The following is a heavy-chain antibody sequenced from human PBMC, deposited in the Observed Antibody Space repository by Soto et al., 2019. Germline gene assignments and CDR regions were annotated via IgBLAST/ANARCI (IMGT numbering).Heavy chain of an antibody. CDR3: TKEGYYYDSSGWFDY. CDR2: ISYDGSNK. J-gene: IGHJ4*02. V-gene: IGHV3-30*18. D-gene: IGHD3-22*01. Sequence: GGSLRLSCAASGFTFSSYGMHWVRQAPGKGLEWVAVISYDGSNKYYADSVKGRFTISRDNSKNTLYLQMNSLRAEDTAVYYCTKEGYYYDSSGWFDYWGQGTLVTVSS. CDR1: GFTFSSYG.